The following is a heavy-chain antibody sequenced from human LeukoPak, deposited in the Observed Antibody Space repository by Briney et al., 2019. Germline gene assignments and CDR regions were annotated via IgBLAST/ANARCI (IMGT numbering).Heavy chain of an antibody. Sequence: SETLSLTCTDSGGSISSSSYYWGWIRQPPGKGLEWIGSIYYSGSTYYNPSLKSRVTISVDTSKNQFSLKLSSVTAADTAVYYCARRVYSSSWFDYWGQGTLVTVSS. CDR1: GGSISSSSYY. V-gene: IGHV4-39*01. CDR3: ARRVYSSSWFDY. D-gene: IGHD6-13*01. J-gene: IGHJ4*02. CDR2: IYYSGST.